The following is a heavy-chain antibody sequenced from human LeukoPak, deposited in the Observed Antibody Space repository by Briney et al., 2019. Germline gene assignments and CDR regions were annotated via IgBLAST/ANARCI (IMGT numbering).Heavy chain of an antibody. CDR2: INHSGST. CDR3: ARGDGYKDY. D-gene: IGHD5-24*01. Sequence: SETLSLTCAVYGGSFSGYYWSWIRQPPGKGLEWIGEINHSGSTNYNPSLKSRVTISVDTSKNQFSLKLSSVTAADTAVYYCARGDGYKDYWGQGTLVTVSS. J-gene: IGHJ4*02. V-gene: IGHV4-34*01. CDR1: GGSFSGYY.